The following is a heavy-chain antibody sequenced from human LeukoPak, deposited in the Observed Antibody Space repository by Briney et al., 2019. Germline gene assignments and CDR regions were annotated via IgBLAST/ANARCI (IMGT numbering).Heavy chain of an antibody. CDR2: IYYSGST. CDR1: GGSISSSNYY. CDR3: ARQYYYYGMDV. V-gene: IGHV4-39*01. J-gene: IGHJ6*02. Sequence: PSETLSLTCTVSGGSISSSNYYWGWIRQPPGKGLEWIGSIYYSGSTYYNPSLKSRVTISVDTSKNQFSLKLSSVTAADTAVYYCARQYYYYGMDVWGQGTTVTVSS.